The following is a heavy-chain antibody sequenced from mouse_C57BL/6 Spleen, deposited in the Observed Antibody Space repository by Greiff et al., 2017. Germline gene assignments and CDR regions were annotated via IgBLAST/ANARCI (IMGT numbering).Heavy chain of an antibody. J-gene: IGHJ4*01. D-gene: IGHD2-3*01. V-gene: IGHV5-12*01. Sequence: EVQLQESGGGLVQPGGSLKLSCAASGFTFSDYYMYWVRQTPEKRLEWVAYISNGGGSTYYPDTVKGRFTISRDNAKNTLYLQMSRLKSEDTAMYDCARRDDLYYAMDDWGQGTSVTVSS. CDR1: GFTFSDYY. CDR2: ISNGGGST. CDR3: ARRDDLYYAMDD.